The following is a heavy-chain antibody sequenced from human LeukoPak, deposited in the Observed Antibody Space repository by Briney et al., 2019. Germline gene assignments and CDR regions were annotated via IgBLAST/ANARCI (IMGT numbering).Heavy chain of an antibody. CDR3: ATDPPRRGYIDDDY. Sequence: GGSLRLSCAASGFTFSSYAMSWVRQAPGKGLEWVSFISSSSSYIYYADSVKGRFTISRDNAKNPLYLQMNSLRAEDTAVYYCATDPPRRGYIDDDYWGQGTLVTVSS. CDR1: GFTFSSYA. D-gene: IGHD5-18*01. V-gene: IGHV3-21*01. CDR2: ISSSSSYI. J-gene: IGHJ4*02.